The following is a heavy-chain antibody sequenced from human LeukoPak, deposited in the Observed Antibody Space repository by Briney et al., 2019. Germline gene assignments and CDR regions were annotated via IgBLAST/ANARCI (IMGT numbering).Heavy chain of an antibody. D-gene: IGHD6-6*01. CDR1: EFTFTSYE. J-gene: IGHJ3*02. CDR3: ARGPSIAARYDAFDI. Sequence: PGGSLRLSCAASEFTFTSYELNWVRQAPGKGLEWVSYISSSGNTISYADSVKGRFTISRDNAENSLYLQVISLRAEDTAVYYCARGPSIAARYDAFDIWGQGTMVTVSS. CDR2: ISSSGNTI. V-gene: IGHV3-48*03.